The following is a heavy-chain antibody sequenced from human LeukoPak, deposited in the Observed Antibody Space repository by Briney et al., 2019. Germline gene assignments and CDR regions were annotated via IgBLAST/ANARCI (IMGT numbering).Heavy chain of an antibody. D-gene: IGHD3-22*01. J-gene: IGHJ4*02. V-gene: IGHV3-30*18. CDR1: GFTFSNYG. CDR2: ISYDGSNK. Sequence: PGGSLRLSCAASGFTFSNYGMHWVRQAPGKGLEWVAVISYDGSNKYYADSVKGRFTISRDNSKNTLYLQMNSLRAEDTAVYYCAKGPYYYDSSGRSDYWGQGTLVTVSS. CDR3: AKGPYYYDSSGRSDY.